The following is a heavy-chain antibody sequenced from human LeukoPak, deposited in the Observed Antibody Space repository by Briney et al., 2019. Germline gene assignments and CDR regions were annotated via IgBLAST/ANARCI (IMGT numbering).Heavy chain of an antibody. J-gene: IGHJ4*02. Sequence: GGSLRLSCAASGFTFSNYGIHWVRQAPGKGLRWVAFIRYDGTNTYYADSVKGRFTISRDNSKNTLYLQMNSLRAEDTAVYYCARRAGGYSHPYDYWGQGILVTVSS. CDR2: IRYDGTNT. CDR1: GFTFSNYG. D-gene: IGHD4-23*01. CDR3: ARRAGGYSHPYDY. V-gene: IGHV3-30*02.